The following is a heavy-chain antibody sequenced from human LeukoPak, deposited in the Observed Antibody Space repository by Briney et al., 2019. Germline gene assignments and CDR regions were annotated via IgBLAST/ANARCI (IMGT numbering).Heavy chain of an antibody. D-gene: IGHD4-11*01. CDR1: GYSFTSYW. CDR2: IYPGDSDT. CDR3: ARQHTSLHFDI. J-gene: IGHJ3*02. Sequence: GESLKISCKGSGYSFTSYWLGWVRQMPGKGLEWMGIIYPGDSDTRYSPSFQGQVTISADKSISTAYLQWSSLRASDTAMYYCARQHTSLHFDIWGQGTMVTVSP. V-gene: IGHV5-51*01.